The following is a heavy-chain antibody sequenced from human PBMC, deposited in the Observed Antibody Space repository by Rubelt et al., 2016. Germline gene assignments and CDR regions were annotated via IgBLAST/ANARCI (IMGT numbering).Heavy chain of an antibody. CDR1: GGSFSGYY. D-gene: IGHD3-3*01. J-gene: IGHJ5*02. Sequence: QVQLQQWGAGLLKPSETLSLTCAVYGGSFSGYYWSWIRQPPGKGLEWIGEINHSGSTNYNPSLKSRVTISVDTSKNQFSLKLSSVTAADTAVYYCARLVKRITIFGVVTWFDPWGQGTLVTVSS. V-gene: IGHV4-34*01. CDR2: INHSGST. CDR3: ARLVKRITIFGVVTWFDP.